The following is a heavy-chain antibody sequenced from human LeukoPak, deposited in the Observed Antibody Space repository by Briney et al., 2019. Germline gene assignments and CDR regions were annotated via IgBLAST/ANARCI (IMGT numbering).Heavy chain of an antibody. CDR1: GFTFDDYA. D-gene: IGHD1-26*01. Sequence: GGSLRLSCAASGFTFDDYAMHWVRHAPGKGLEWVSGISWNSGSIGYADSVKGRFTISRDNAKNSLYLQMNSLRAEDTALYYCAKDTWSTTYSGSGPGAFDYWGQGTLVTVSS. CDR3: AKDTWSTTYSGSGPGAFDY. CDR2: ISWNSGSI. J-gene: IGHJ4*02. V-gene: IGHV3-9*01.